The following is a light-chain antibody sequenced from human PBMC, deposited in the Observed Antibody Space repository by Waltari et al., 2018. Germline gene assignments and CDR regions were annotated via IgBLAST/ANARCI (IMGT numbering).Light chain of an antibody. CDR1: QSIIRF. J-gene: IGKJ1*01. CDR3: QKYGTLPAT. Sequence: DIFLTQSPSTLPFSPGEGATLACRASQSIIRFLAWYQQKPGQAPRLLIYDASTRATGIPDRFSGSGSGTDFSLTISRLEPEDFAVYYCQKYGTLPATFGQGTKVEIK. CDR2: DAS. V-gene: IGKV3-20*01.